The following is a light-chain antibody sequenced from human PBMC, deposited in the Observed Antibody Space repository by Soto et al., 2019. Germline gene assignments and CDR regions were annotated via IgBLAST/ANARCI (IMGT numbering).Light chain of an antibody. J-gene: IGLJ1*01. Sequence: QSVLTQPASVSGSPGQAITISCTGTSSDVGGYNYVSWYQHHPGKAPKLMIYDVSNRPSGVSNRFSGSKSGNTASLIISGLQAEDEAYYYCSSYTSSSTLSTYVFGTGTKLTVL. V-gene: IGLV2-14*03. CDR1: SSDVGGYNY. CDR3: SSYTSSSTLSTYV. CDR2: DVS.